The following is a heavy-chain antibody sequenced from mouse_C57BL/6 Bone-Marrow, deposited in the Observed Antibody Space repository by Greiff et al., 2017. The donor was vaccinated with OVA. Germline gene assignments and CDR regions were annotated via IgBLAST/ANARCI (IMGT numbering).Heavy chain of an antibody. D-gene: IGHD2-3*01. CDR1: GFNIKDDY. V-gene: IGHV14-4*01. CDR3: TTDGPEGFAY. J-gene: IGHJ3*01. CDR2: IDPENGDT. Sequence: VQLKQSGAELVRPGASVKLSCTASGFNIKDDYMHWVKQRPEQGLEWIGWIDPENGDTEYASKFQGKATITADTSSNTAYLQLSSLTSEDTAVYYCTTDGPEGFAYWGQGTLVTVSA.